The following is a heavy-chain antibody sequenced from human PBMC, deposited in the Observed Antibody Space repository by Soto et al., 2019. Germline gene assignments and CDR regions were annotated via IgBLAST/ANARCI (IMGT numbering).Heavy chain of an antibody. CDR1: GYTFTSYD. V-gene: IGHV1-8*01. CDR2: MNPNSGNT. Sequence: ASVKVSCKASGYTFTSYDINWVRQATGQGLEWMGWMNPNSGNTGYAQKFQGRVTMTRNTSISTAYMELSSLRSEDTSVYYCARGPLVWGSSFPLFDPWGQGTLVTVSS. CDR3: ARGPLVWGSSFPLFDP. J-gene: IGHJ5*02. D-gene: IGHD6-6*01.